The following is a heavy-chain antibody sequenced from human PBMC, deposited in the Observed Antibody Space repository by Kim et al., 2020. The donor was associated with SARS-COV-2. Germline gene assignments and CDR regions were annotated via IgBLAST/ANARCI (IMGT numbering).Heavy chain of an antibody. J-gene: IGHJ4*02. CDR1: GGTFSSYA. D-gene: IGHD5-18*01. CDR3: ARDSKETAMVTVFTF. V-gene: IGHV1-69*04. CDR2: IIPILGIA. Sequence: SVKVSCKASGGTFSSYAISWVRQAPGQGLEWMGRIIPILGIANYAQKFQGRVTITADKSTSTAYMELSSLRSEDTAVYYCARDSKETAMVTVFTFWGQGTLVTVSS.